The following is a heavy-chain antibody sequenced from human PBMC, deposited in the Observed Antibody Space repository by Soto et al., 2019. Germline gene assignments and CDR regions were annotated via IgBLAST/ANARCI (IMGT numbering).Heavy chain of an antibody. Sequence: GESLKISCAASGFTVSSNYMSWVRQAPGKGLEWVSVIYSGGSTYYADSVKGRFTISRDNSKNTLYLQMNSLRAEDTAVYYCAREYYYDSSGYSGNAFDIWGQGTMVTVSS. CDR3: AREYYYDSSGYSGNAFDI. CDR1: GFTVSSNY. CDR2: IYSGGST. J-gene: IGHJ3*02. V-gene: IGHV3-53*01. D-gene: IGHD3-22*01.